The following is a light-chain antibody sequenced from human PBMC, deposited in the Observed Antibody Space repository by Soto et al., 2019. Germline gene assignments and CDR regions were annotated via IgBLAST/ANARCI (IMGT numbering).Light chain of an antibody. V-gene: IGLV3-21*04. CDR3: QVWYSSSDHGV. J-gene: IGLJ2*01. CDR2: YDS. CDR1: NIGSKS. Sequence: SYELTQPPSVSVAPGKTARITCGGNNIGSKSVHWYQQKPGQAPVLVIYYDSDRPSGIPERFSGSNSGNTATLTISRVEAGDEADYYCQVWYSSSDHGVFGGGTKLTVL.